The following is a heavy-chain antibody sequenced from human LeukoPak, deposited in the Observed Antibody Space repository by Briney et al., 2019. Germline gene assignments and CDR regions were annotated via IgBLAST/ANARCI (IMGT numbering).Heavy chain of an antibody. CDR2: IIPIFGTA. CDR3: ARGTGTAMVNFDY. Sequence: SVKVSCKASGGTLSSYAISWVRQAPGQGLEWMGGIIPIFGTANYAQKFQGRVTITADESTSTAYMELSSLRSEDTAVYYCARGTGTAMVNFDYWGQGTLVTVSS. J-gene: IGHJ4*02. CDR1: GGTLSSYA. V-gene: IGHV1-69*13. D-gene: IGHD5-18*01.